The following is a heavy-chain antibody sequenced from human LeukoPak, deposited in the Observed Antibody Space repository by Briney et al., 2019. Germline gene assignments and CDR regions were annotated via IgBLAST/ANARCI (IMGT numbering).Heavy chain of an antibody. CDR2: IYYSGST. CDR1: GGSISSYY. J-gene: IGHJ5*02. CDR3: ARDRSITLVRGVSLFWFDP. Sequence: PSETLSLTCTVSGGSISSYYWSWIRQPPGKGLEWIGYIYYSGSTNYNPSLKSRVTISVDTSKNQFSLKLSSVTAADTAVYYCARDRSITLVRGVSLFWFDPWGQGTLVTVSS. V-gene: IGHV4-59*01. D-gene: IGHD3-10*01.